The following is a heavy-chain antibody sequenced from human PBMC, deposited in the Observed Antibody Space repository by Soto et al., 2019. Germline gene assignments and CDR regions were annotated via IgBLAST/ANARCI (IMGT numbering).Heavy chain of an antibody. CDR2: IDYNGVT. V-gene: IGHV4-39*01. CDR1: GGSIYTNDYY. CDR3: ARANRKQWLAVDY. Sequence: PSETLSLTCTVSGGSIYTNDYYWGWIRQPPGRGLEWIGNIDYNGVTYYNRSLKSRITINPDTSKNTFSLQLNSVTPEDTAVYYCARANRKQWLAVDYWGQGTLVTVSS. J-gene: IGHJ4*02. D-gene: IGHD6-19*01.